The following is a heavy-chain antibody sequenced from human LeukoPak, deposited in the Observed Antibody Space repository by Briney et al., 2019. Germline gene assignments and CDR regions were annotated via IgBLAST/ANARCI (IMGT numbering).Heavy chain of an antibody. CDR2: INHSGST. CDR1: GGSLSGYY. Sequence: SETLSLTCAVYGGSLSGYYWSWIRQPPGKGLEWIGEINHSGSTNYNPSLKSRVTISVDTSNKQFSVKLSSVTAADTAVYYCARKIRTNYYGSGNYNYNWFDPWGQGTLVTVSS. V-gene: IGHV4-34*01. CDR3: ARKIRTNYYGSGNYNYNWFDP. D-gene: IGHD3-10*01. J-gene: IGHJ5*02.